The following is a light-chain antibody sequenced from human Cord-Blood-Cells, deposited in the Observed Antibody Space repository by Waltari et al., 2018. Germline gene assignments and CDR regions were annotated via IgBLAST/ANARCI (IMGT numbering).Light chain of an antibody. Sequence: EIMLPPPPGPLSLSAGERATLSCRASQSVSSSYFDCYQQKPGPAPRLLIYGASSRATGIPDRISGSGSATYFTLTSSRLDAEDFAVYYYQQYGSSPTFGQGTKLEIK. CDR2: GAS. J-gene: IGKJ2*01. CDR3: QQYGSSPT. V-gene: IGKV3-20*01. CDR1: QSVSSSY.